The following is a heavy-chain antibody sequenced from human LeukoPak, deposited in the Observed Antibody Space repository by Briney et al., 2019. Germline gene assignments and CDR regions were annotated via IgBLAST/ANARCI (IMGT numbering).Heavy chain of an antibody. Sequence: ASVKVSCKASGYTFTSYDINWVRQATGQGLEWMGWMDPNSGNTGYAQKFQGRVTMTRNTSISTAYMELSSLRSEDTAVYYCARGDSSPLSNWFDPWGQGTLVTVSS. CDR1: GYTFTSYD. CDR3: ARGDSSPLSNWFDP. D-gene: IGHD6-13*01. V-gene: IGHV1-8*01. J-gene: IGHJ5*02. CDR2: MDPNSGNT.